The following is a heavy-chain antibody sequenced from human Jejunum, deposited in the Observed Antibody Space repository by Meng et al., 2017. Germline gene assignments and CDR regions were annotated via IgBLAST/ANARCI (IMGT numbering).Heavy chain of an antibody. CDR2: VTHSEGT. CDR1: GESFTNYY. D-gene: IGHD4/OR15-4a*01. J-gene: IGHJ4*02. CDR3: ARGQDRAKTGY. V-gene: IGHV4-34*01. Sequence: QVQLQQWCAGLLKPSETLSLTCAVYGESFTNYYCNWIRQPRGKGLEWIGEVTHSEGTNYNPSLKSRVTISVDMSKNQFSLKLSSVTAADTAVYYCARGQDRAKTGYWGQGTLVTVSS.